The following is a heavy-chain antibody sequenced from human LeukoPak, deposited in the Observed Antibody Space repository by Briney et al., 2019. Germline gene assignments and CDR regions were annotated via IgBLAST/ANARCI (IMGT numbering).Heavy chain of an antibody. Sequence: PSETLSLTCAVYGGSFSGYYWSWIRQPPGKGLEWIGEINHSGSTNYNPSLKSRVTISVDTSKNQFSLKLSSVTAADTAVYYCARRTTWRPFDYWGQGTLVTVSS. V-gene: IGHV4-34*01. CDR1: GGSFSGYY. J-gene: IGHJ4*02. D-gene: IGHD1-14*01. CDR2: INHSGST. CDR3: ARRTTWRPFDY.